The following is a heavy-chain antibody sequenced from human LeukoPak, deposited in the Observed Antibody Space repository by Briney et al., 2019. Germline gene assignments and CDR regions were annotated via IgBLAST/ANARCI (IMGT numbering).Heavy chain of an antibody. CDR1: GGALSSSSYH. D-gene: IGHD3-10*01. J-gene: IGHJ4*02. CDR3: ATRYGSGTYPRYYFDS. CDR2: IYSSGSS. Sequence: SETLSLTCTVSGGALSSSSYHWGWIRPPPGEGLEWIGTIYSSGSSYYNPSLKSRLTISVDTSRNQFSLKLSSVTASDTAVYYCATRYGSGTYPRYYFDSWGQGTLVTVSS. V-gene: IGHV4-39*01.